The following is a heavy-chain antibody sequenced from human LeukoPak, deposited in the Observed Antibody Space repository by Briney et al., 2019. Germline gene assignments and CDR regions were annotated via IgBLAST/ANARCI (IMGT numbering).Heavy chain of an antibody. J-gene: IGHJ5*02. D-gene: IGHD3-16*01. CDR3: ARTTRFEDIAWFDP. Sequence: SETLSLTCTVSGGSISSSSYYWGWIRQPPGKGLEWIGSIYYSGSTYYNPPLKSRVTISVDTSKSQFSLELSSVTAADTAVYYCARTTRFEDIAWFDPWGQGTLVTVSS. CDR1: GGSISSSSYY. V-gene: IGHV4-39*01. CDR2: IYYSGST.